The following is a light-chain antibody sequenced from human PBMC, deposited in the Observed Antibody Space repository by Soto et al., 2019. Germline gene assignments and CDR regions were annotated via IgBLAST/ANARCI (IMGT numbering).Light chain of an antibody. CDR2: GAS. CDR1: QSVDSCY. J-gene: IGKJ4*01. V-gene: IGKV3-20*01. CDR3: QEYGSSLLT. Sequence: EIVLTQSPATLSLSPGERATLSCRASQSVDSCYLAWYQQKPGQAPRLLIYGASSRATGIPDRFSGSGSGTDFTLSISRLEPEDVAVYYCQEYGSSLLTFGGGTKLEIK.